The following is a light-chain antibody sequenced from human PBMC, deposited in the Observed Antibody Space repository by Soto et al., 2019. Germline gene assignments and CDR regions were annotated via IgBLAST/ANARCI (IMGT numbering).Light chain of an antibody. J-gene: IGKJ1*01. CDR2: GAS. Sequence: EIVLTQSPASLSLSPGERATLSCRASQSVDSYLVWYQQKPGQAPRLLIFGASNRATGIPARFSGSGSGTDFTLTISRLEPEDFAVYYCQQYGSSRTWTFGQGTKVDIK. V-gene: IGKV3-20*01. CDR1: QSVDSY. CDR3: QQYGSSRTWT.